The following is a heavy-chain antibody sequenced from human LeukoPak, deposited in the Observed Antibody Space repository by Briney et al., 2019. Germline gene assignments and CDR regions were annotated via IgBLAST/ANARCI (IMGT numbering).Heavy chain of an antibody. CDR3: ARDLRGYSSGWYNNYYYGMDV. CDR2: IYYSGST. D-gene: IGHD6-19*01. V-gene: IGHV4-61*01. CDR1: GGSVSSGSYY. Sequence: SETLSLTCTVSGGSVSSGSYYWSWIRQPPGKGLEWIGYIYYSGSTNYNPSLKSRVTISVDTSKNQFSLKLSSVTAADTAVYYCARDLRGYSSGWYNNYYYGMDVWGQGTTVTVSS. J-gene: IGHJ6*02.